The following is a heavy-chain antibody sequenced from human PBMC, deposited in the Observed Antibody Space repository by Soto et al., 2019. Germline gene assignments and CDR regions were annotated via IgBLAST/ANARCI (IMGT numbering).Heavy chain of an antibody. CDR1: GFTFSSYG. Sequence: QVQLVESGGGVVQPGRSLRLSCAASGFTFSSYGMHWVRQAPGKGLEWVAVISYDGSYKYYADSVKGRFTISRDNSKNTLYLQMNSLRAEDTAVYYCTKWNGGFDDWGQGTLVTVSS. V-gene: IGHV3-30*18. D-gene: IGHD3-16*01. CDR3: TKWNGGFDD. J-gene: IGHJ4*02. CDR2: ISYDGSYK.